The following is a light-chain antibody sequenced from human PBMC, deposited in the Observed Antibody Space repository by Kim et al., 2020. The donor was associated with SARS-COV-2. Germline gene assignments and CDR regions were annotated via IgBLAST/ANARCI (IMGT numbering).Light chain of an antibody. CDR1: SSDIGNFNS. J-gene: IGLJ3*02. CDR2: DVS. CDR3: TSYTISNAWV. Sequence: QSALTQPASVSGSPGQSITISCTGSSSDIGNFNSVSWFQQYPGRVPKLLTYDVSVRSSGVSGRFSASKSDNTASLTISGLQAEDEAVYYCTSYTISNAWVFGGWTHLTVL. V-gene: IGLV2-14*03.